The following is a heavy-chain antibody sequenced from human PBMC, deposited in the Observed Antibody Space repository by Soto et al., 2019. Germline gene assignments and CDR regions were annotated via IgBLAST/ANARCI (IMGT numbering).Heavy chain of an antibody. CDR2: IRSKAYGGTT. J-gene: IGHJ5*02. D-gene: IGHD3-3*01. CDR1: GFTFSSYS. CDR3: TRAYDFWSGSNNWFDP. V-gene: IGHV3-49*04. Sequence: GGSLRLSCAASGFTFSSYSMNWVRQAPGKGLEWVGFIRSKAYGGTTEYAASVKGRFTISRDDSKSIAYLQMNSLKTEDTAVYYCTRAYDFWSGSNNWFDPRGQGTLVTVSS.